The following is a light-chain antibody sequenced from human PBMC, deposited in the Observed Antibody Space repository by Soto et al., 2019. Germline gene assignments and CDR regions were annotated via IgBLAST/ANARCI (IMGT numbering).Light chain of an antibody. CDR2: AAS. CDR1: QTISSTY. V-gene: IGKV3-20*01. CDR3: QQYGSPLT. Sequence: EIVLTQSPGTLSLSPGERATLSCRASQTISSTYLAWYQQKPGQAPSLLIYAASSRATGIPDRFSGSGSGTDFTLTISRLEPEDFAVYYCQQYGSPLTFGGGTKVEIK. J-gene: IGKJ4*01.